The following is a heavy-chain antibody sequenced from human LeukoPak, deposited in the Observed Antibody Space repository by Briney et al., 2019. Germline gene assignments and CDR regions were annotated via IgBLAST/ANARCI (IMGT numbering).Heavy chain of an antibody. CDR1: RVTLTVYA. CDR3: AREQFGTRGWYTVDY. CDR2: IRPDGDRT. V-gene: IGHV3-23*01. J-gene: IGHJ4*02. D-gene: IGHD6-19*01. Sequence: GGSLRLSCAASRVTLTVYAITWVRQGPGKGLEWASAIRPDGDRTYYANSVRGRFTISRDNSKDTVYLQINGLRVEDTAVYYCAREQFGTRGWYTVDYWGQGTLVTVSS.